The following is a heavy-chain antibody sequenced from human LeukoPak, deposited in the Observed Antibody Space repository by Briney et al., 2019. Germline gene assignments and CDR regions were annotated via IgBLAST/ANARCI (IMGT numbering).Heavy chain of an antibody. CDR3: AREYGWLQIAPTHGLYVD. Sequence: ASVKVSCKASGYTFTSYGISWVRQAPGQGLEWMGWISAYNGNTNYAQKLQGRVTMTTDTSTSTAYMELRSLRSDDTAVYYCAREYGWLQIAPTHGLYVDWGQGTLVTVSS. V-gene: IGHV1-18*01. J-gene: IGHJ4*02. CDR2: ISAYNGNT. CDR1: GYTFTSYG. D-gene: IGHD5-24*01.